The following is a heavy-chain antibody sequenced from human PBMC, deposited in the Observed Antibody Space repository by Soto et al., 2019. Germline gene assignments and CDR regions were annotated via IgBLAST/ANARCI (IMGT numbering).Heavy chain of an antibody. J-gene: IGHJ6*02. D-gene: IGHD3-22*01. CDR1: GFTFSSYS. CDR3: ARVPHYYDSSGYSYYYYGMDV. CDR2: ISSSSSTI. V-gene: IGHV3-48*02. Sequence: PGGSLSLSCAASGFTFSSYSMNWVRQAPGKGLEWVSYISSSSSTIYYADSVKGRFTISRDNAKNSLYLQMNSLRDEDTAVYYCARVPHYYDSSGYSYYYYGMDVWGQGTTVTVSS.